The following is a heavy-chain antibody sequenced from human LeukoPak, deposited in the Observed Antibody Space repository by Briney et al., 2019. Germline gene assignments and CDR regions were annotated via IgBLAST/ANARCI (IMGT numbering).Heavy chain of an antibody. D-gene: IGHD3-22*01. CDR2: IIPILGIA. CDR3: AKSISMTWGWFDP. V-gene: IGHV1-69*04. CDR1: GGTFSSYA. Sequence: SVKVSCKASGGTFSSYAISWVRQAPGQGLEWMGRIIPILGIANYAQKFQGRVTITADKSTSTAYMELSSLRSEDTAVYYCAKSISMTWGWFDPWGQGTLVTVSS. J-gene: IGHJ5*02.